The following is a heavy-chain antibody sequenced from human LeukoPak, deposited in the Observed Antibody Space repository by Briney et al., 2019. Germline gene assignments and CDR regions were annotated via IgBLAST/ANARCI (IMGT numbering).Heavy chain of an antibody. J-gene: IGHJ5*02. Sequence: AETLTLTCTASGCTFSSYYRSWIRQPPGKGLEWISRIYTSGSTTYNAAPKRRLTTSFDTTKNNSFLKLSSVTRADTTADYCSGNLVWLGEGDWFDPWGQRTLVTVSS. CDR1: GCTFSSYY. V-gene: IGHV4-4*07. CDR3: SGNLVWLGEGDWFDP. CDR2: IYTSGST. D-gene: IGHD3-10*01.